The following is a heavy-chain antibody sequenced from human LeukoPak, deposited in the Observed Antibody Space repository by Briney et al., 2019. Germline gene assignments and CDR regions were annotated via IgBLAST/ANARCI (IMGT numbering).Heavy chain of an antibody. CDR3: ARAILPPGYCSSTSCYDGNWFDP. D-gene: IGHD2-2*01. Sequence: ASVKVSCKASGGTFSSYAISWVRQAPRQGLEWMGWISAYNGNTNYAQKLQGRVTMTTDTSTSTAYMELRSLRSDDTAVYYCARAILPPGYCSSTSCYDGNWFDPWGQGTLVTVSS. CDR1: GGTFSSYA. J-gene: IGHJ5*02. CDR2: ISAYNGNT. V-gene: IGHV1-18*01.